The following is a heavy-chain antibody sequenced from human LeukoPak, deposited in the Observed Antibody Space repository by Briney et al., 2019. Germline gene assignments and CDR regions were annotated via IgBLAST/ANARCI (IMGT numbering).Heavy chain of an antibody. D-gene: IGHD2-15*01. CDR3: ARGGGPIVGYCSGGSCYPIYQRPGYYFDY. CDR1: GGSFSGYY. V-gene: IGHV4-34*01. CDR2: INHSGST. Sequence: SETLSLTCAVYGGSFSGYYWSWIRQPPGKGLEWIGEINHSGSTNYNPSLKRRVTISVDKSKTQFSPRLSSVTAADTAVYYCARGGGPIVGYCSGGSCYPIYQRPGYYFDYWGQGTLVTVSS. J-gene: IGHJ4*02.